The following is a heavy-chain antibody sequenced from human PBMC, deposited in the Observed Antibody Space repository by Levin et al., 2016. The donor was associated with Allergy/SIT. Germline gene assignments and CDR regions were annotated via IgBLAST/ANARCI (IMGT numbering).Heavy chain of an antibody. J-gene: IGHJ6*02. D-gene: IGHD5-18*01. CDR3: ARDETIQLWFSPHYYYGMDV. V-gene: IGHV1-69*06. CDR2: IIPIFGTA. Sequence: WVRQAPGQGLEWMGGIIPIFGTANYAQKFQGRVTITADKSTSTAYMELSSLRSEDTAVYYCARDETIQLWFSPHYYYGMDVWGQGTTVTVSS.